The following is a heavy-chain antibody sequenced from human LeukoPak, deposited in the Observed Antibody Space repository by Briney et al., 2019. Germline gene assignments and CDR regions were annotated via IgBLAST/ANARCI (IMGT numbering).Heavy chain of an antibody. CDR1: GGSISSTSYY. D-gene: IGHD1-26*01. Sequence: SETLSLTCTVSGGSISSTSYYWGWIRQPPGKGLEWIGRIYTSGSTNYNPSLKSRVTMSVDTSKNQFSLKLSSVTAADTAVHYCARALSGSYSRYYYYYMDVWGKGTTVTISS. J-gene: IGHJ6*03. V-gene: IGHV4-61*05. CDR3: ARALSGSYSRYYYYYMDV. CDR2: IYTSGST.